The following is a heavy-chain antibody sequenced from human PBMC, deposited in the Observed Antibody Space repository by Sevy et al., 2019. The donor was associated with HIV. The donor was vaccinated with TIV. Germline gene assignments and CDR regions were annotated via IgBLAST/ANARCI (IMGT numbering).Heavy chain of an antibody. D-gene: IGHD2-2*02. Sequence: ASVKVSCKASGYTFTSYDINWVRQATGQGLEWMGWMNPNSGNTGYAQTFQGRVTMTRNTSISTAYMELSSLRSEDTAVYYCARGLVVVPAAILDFDYWGQGTLVTVSS. CDR2: MNPNSGNT. CDR3: ARGLVVVPAAILDFDY. V-gene: IGHV1-8*01. J-gene: IGHJ4*02. CDR1: GYTFTSYD.